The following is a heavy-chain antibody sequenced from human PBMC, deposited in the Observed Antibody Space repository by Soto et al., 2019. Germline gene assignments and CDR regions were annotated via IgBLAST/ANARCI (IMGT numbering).Heavy chain of an antibody. Sequence: SLRLSCTASGFTFGDYAMSWVRQAPGKGLGWGCCIRSKAYGATREFAASVKGRFTISREDTKSTAYLQMNSLKTEDTAVYYCTRDYGIVLMVYAIYYGMDVWGQGTTVTVSS. CDR3: TRDYGIVLMVYAIYYGMDV. D-gene: IGHD2-8*01. CDR1: GFTFGDYA. V-gene: IGHV3-49*04. CDR2: IRSKAYGATR. J-gene: IGHJ6*02.